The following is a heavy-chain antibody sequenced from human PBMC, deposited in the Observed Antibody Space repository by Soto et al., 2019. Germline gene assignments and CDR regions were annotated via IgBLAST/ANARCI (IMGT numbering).Heavy chain of an antibody. D-gene: IGHD4-17*01. J-gene: IGHJ4*02. CDR1: GYTFTGYY. CDR2: INPNSGGT. Sequence: ASVKVSCKASGYTFTGYYMHWVRQAPGQGLEWMGWINPNSGGTNYAQKFQGWVTMTRDTSISTAYMELSRLRSDDTAMYYCARGGRVDDYGDYLGYWGQGTLVTVSS. V-gene: IGHV1-2*04. CDR3: ARGGRVDDYGDYLGY.